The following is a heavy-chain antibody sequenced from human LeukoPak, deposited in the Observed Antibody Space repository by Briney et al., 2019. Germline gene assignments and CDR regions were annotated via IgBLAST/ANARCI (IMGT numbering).Heavy chain of an antibody. CDR1: GGSISRGGYC. V-gene: IGHV4-30-2*01. D-gene: IGHD3-3*01. CDR2: IYHSGST. Sequence: SQTLSLTCAVSGGSISRGGYCWSWIRQPPGKGLEWIGYIYHSGSTYYNPSLKSRVTISVDRSKNQFSLKLSSVTAADTAVYYCARGPDYDFWSGYSYGMDVWGQGTTVTVSS. CDR3: ARGPDYDFWSGYSYGMDV. J-gene: IGHJ6*02.